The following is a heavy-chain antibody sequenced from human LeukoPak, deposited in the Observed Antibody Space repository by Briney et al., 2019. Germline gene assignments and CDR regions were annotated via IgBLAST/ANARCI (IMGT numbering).Heavy chain of an antibody. V-gene: IGHV4-59*01. J-gene: IGHJ4*02. CDR3: ARDGMAVPAFFEY. CDR1: GGSISSYY. CDR2: IYYSGST. Sequence: PSETLSLTCTVSGGSISSYYWSWIRQPPGKGLEWIGYIYYSGSTNYNPSLKSRVTISVDTSKNQFSLKLSSVTAADTAVYYCARDGMAVPAFFEYWGQGTLVTVSS. D-gene: IGHD1-14*01.